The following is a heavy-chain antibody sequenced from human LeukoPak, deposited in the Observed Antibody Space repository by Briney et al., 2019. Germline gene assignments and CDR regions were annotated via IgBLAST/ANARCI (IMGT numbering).Heavy chain of an antibody. CDR2: INHSGST. D-gene: IGHD3-3*01. Sequence: SETLSLTSAVSGGSFSGYYWSWIRQPPGKGLEWSGEINHSGSTNYNPSLKSRVTISVDTSKNQFSLKLSSVTAADTAVYYCARHLRITIFGVVSKGTYFDYWGQGTLVTVSS. CDR3: ARHLRITIFGVVSKGTYFDY. CDR1: GGSFSGYY. J-gene: IGHJ4*02. V-gene: IGHV4-34*01.